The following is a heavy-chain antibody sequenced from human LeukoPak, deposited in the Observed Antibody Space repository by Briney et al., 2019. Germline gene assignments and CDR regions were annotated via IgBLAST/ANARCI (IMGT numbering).Heavy chain of an antibody. D-gene: IGHD3-16*02. J-gene: IGHJ4*02. CDR3: AKDRAPSYYDYVWGSYRCTGFDY. V-gene: IGHV3-30-3*01. CDR2: ISYDGSNK. Sequence: GGSLRLSCAASGFTFSSYAMHWVRQAPGKGLEWVAVISYDGSNKYYADSVKGRFTISRDNSKNTLYLQMNSLRAGDTAVYYCAKDRAPSYYDYVWGSYRCTGFDYWGQGTLVTVSS. CDR1: GFTFSSYA.